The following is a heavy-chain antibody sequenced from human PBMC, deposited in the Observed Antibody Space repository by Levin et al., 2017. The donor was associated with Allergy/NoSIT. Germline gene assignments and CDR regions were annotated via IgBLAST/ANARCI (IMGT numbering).Heavy chain of an antibody. D-gene: IGHD1-20*01. CDR3: TRYNYAGRGDAFDI. Sequence: PGGSLRLSCAASGFTFSGFSIHWVRQASGERLEWVGRIRNKPNSYATEYAASVKGRFTISRDDSKNMAYLQMNSLKIEDTAVYYCTRYNYAGRGDAFDIWGQGTKVTVSS. CDR1: GFTFSGFS. CDR2: IRNKPNSYAT. V-gene: IGHV3-73*01. J-gene: IGHJ3*02.